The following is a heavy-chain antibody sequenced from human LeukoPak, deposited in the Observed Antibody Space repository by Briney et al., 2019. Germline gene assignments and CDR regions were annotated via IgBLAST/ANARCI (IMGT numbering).Heavy chain of an antibody. CDR3: ARQYYDSSGYSSYYYYYGMDV. CDR1: GFTFSSYW. J-gene: IGHJ6*02. CDR2: IKQDGSEK. V-gene: IGHV3-7*01. D-gene: IGHD3-22*01. Sequence: GGSLRLSCAASGFTFSSYWMSWVRQAPGKGLEWVANIKQDGSEKYYVDSVKGRFTISRDNAKNSLYLQMNSLRAEDTAVYYCARQYYDSSGYSSYYYYYGMDVWGQGTTVTVSS.